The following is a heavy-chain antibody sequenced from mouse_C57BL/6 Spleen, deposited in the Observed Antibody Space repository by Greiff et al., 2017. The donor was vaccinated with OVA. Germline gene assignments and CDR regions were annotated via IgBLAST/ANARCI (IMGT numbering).Heavy chain of an antibody. V-gene: IGHV1-82*01. CDR3: APSTVVRGAMDY. CDR1: GYAFSSSW. CDR2: IYPGDGDT. Sequence: VQVVESGPELVKPGASVKISCKASGYAFSSSWMNWVKQRPGKGLEWIGRIYPGDGDTNYNGKFKGKATLTADKSSSTAYMQLSSLTSEDSAVYFCAPSTVVRGAMDYWGQGTSVTVSS. J-gene: IGHJ4*01. D-gene: IGHD1-1*01.